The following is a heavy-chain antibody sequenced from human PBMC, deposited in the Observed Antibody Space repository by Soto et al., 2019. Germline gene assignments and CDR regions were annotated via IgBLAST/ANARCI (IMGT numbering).Heavy chain of an antibody. CDR1: GFTFSSYA. V-gene: IGHV3-23*01. Sequence: EVQLLESGGGLVLPGGSLRLSCAASGFTFSSYAMSWVRQAPGKGLEWVSTINSAGSTFYADSVKGRFTISRGNSKNTLYLQTNNLRAEDTAVYYCAKRSPYSFDYWGQVTLVTVS. CDR2: INSAGST. J-gene: IGHJ4*02. CDR3: AKRSPYSFDY.